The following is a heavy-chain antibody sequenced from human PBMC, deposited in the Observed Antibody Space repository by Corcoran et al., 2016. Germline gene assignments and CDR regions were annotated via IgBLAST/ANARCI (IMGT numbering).Heavy chain of an antibody. Sequence: QVQLVQSGAEVKKPGSSVKVSCKASGGTFSSYAISWVRQAPGQGLEWMGGIIPIFGTANYAQKFQGRVTITADESTSTAYMELSSLRSEDTAVYYCARGGCSSTSCYMSSGGAFDIWGQGTMVTVSS. CDR1: GGTFSSYA. CDR3: ARGGCSSTSCYMSSGGAFDI. V-gene: IGHV1-69*01. D-gene: IGHD2-2*02. CDR2: IIPIFGTA. J-gene: IGHJ3*02.